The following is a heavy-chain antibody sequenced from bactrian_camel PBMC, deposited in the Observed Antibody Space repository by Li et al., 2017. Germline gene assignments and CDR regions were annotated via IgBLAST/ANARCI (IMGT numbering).Heavy chain of an antibody. CDR2: IYTGGGTT. J-gene: IGHJ4*01. V-gene: IGHV3S28*01. D-gene: IGHD4*01. CDR3: AADSDCATIATMTSTSRSPNY. Sequence: QVQLVESGGGLVQPGGSLRISCAASGATSSIDCIGWFRQAPGKEREGIAAIYTGGGTTHYAASVEGRFTISQDNATKNTVSLRMNNLKPEDTAMYYCAADSDCATIATMTSTSRSPNYRGQGTQVTVS. CDR1: GATSSIDC.